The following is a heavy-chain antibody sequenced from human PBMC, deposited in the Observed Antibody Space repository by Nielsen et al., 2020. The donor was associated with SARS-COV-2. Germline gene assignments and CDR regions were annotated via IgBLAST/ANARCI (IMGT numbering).Heavy chain of an antibody. Sequence: GESLKISCAASGFTFSSNYMSWVRQAPGKGLEWVSVIYSGGSTYYADSVKGRFTISRDNSKNTLYLQMNSLRAEDTAVYYCAREGRDSSSGGNFCDYWGQGTLVTVSS. D-gene: IGHD6-6*01. CDR1: GFTFSSNY. CDR3: AREGRDSSSGGNFCDY. V-gene: IGHV3-66*01. CDR2: IYSGGST. J-gene: IGHJ4*02.